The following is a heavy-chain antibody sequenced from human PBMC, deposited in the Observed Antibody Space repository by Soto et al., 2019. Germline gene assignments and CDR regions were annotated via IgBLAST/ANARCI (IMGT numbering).Heavy chain of an antibody. CDR1: GGSISSGGYY. D-gene: IGHD6-6*01. V-gene: IGHV4-31*03. CDR2: IYYSGST. CDR3: ARGRYSSSSNWFDP. Sequence: SDTLSLTCTVSGGSISSGGYYWSWIRQPPGKGLEWIGYIYYSGSTLYNPPLKSRVTISVDTSKNQFSLKRRSVTPADTAVYFCARGRYSSSSNWFDPWGQGTLVTVSS. J-gene: IGHJ5*02.